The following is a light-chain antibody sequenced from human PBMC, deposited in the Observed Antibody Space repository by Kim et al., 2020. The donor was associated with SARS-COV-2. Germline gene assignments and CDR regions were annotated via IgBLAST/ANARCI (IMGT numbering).Light chain of an antibody. Sequence: GPRVTISCSGSNSNIGGNPVNWYQRLPGTAPKLLVYSNSQRPSGVPDRFSASKSGTSASLAISGLQSEDEGDYFCAAWDDSPNAWVFGGGTQLTVL. CDR2: SNS. V-gene: IGLV1-44*01. J-gene: IGLJ3*02. CDR3: AAWDDSPNAWV. CDR1: NSNIGGNP.